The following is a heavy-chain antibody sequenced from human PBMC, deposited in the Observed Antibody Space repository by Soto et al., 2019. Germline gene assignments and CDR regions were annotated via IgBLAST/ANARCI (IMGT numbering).Heavy chain of an antibody. J-gene: IGHJ4*02. V-gene: IGHV4-59*01. Sequence: SETLSLTCTVSGGSISSYYWSWIRQPPGKGLEWIGYIYYSGSTNYNPSLKSRVTISVDTSKNQFSLKLSSVTAADTAVYYCAREGSQLASSGAFDYWGQGTLVTVPQ. CDR1: GGSISSYY. CDR3: AREGSQLASSGAFDY. CDR2: IYYSGST. D-gene: IGHD6-6*01.